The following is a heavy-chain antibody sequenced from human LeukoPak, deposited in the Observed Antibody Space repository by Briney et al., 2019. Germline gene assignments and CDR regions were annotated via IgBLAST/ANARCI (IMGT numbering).Heavy chain of an antibody. V-gene: IGHV3-48*03. D-gene: IGHD3-10*01. CDR3: ANLRSNVLLWFGESLYGMDV. CDR1: GFTFSSYE. CDR2: ISSSGSTI. J-gene: IGHJ6*02. Sequence: GGSLRLSCAASGFTFSSYEMNWVRQAPGKGLEWVSYISSSGSTIYYADSVKGRFTISRDNAKNSLYLQMNSLRAEDTAVYYCANLRSNVLLWFGESLYGMDVWGQGTTVTVSS.